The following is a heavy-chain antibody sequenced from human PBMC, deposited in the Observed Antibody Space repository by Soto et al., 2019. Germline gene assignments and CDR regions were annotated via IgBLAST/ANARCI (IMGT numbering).Heavy chain of an antibody. Sequence: EVQLVESGGGLVQPGGSLRLSCAASGFTVSDNYMSWVRQAPGKGLEGVSVIYSGGRTFYADAVKGRFAISRHSSKHTVYRQMNSLRVEDTAGYYCATRQTAYYLDGYFQHWGQGTLVIVSS. J-gene: IGHJ1*01. V-gene: IGHV3-53*04. CDR3: ATRQTAYYLDGYFQH. CDR1: GFTVSDNY. D-gene: IGHD3-9*01. CDR2: IYSGGRT.